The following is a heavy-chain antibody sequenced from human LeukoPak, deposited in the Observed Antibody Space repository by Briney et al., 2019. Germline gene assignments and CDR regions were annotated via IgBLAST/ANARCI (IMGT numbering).Heavy chain of an antibody. J-gene: IGHJ2*01. V-gene: IGHV3-74*01. CDR3: ARGGNHGDYWYFDL. CDR1: GFTFSSNW. D-gene: IGHD4-17*01. CDR2: TNGDGSST. Sequence: GGSLRLSCAASGFTFSSNWIHWVRQAPGKGLVWVSRTNGDGSSTSYADSVKGRFTVSRDNAETSLHLQMNSLRAEDTAVYYCARGGNHGDYWYFDLWGRGTLVTVSS.